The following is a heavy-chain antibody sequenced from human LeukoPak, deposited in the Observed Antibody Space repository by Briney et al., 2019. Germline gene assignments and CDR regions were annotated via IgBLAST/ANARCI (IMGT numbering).Heavy chain of an antibody. CDR1: GYPFTTYG. CDR3: ARNLDYDSSGYHPLDI. J-gene: IGHJ3*02. V-gene: IGHV1-18*01. CDR2: INTYNGDT. Sequence: ASVKVSCKASGYPFTTYGINWVRQAPGQGLEWMGWINTYNGDTNYAQKFQGRVTMTTDTSTSTAYMELRSLRSDDTAVYYCARNLDYDSSGYHPLDIWGQGTMVTVSS. D-gene: IGHD3-22*01.